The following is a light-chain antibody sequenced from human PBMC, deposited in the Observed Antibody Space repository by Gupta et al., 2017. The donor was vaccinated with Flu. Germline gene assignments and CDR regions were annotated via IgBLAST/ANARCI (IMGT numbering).Light chain of an antibody. CDR3: QSYDSSLSGYV. CDR2: GNY. J-gene: IGLJ1*01. V-gene: IGLV1-40*01. CDR1: SSYIRAPYD. Sequence: SSYIRAPYDVNWYQHLPGTAPKRLIYGNYNRPSGVPDRFSGSKSDTSATLAITGLQPEDEADYYCQSYDSSLSGYVFGAGTKVSVL.